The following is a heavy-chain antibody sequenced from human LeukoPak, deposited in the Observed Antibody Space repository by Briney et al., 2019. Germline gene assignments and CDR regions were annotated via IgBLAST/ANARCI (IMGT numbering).Heavy chain of an antibody. Sequence: GGSLRLSCAASGFTFSSYAMHWVRQAPGKGLEWVAVISYDGSNKYYADSVKGRFTISRDNSKNTLYLQMNSLRAEDTAVYYCVTEVSGSFPTWGQGTLVTVSS. V-gene: IGHV3-30*04. J-gene: IGHJ4*02. CDR3: VTEVSGSFPT. D-gene: IGHD1-26*01. CDR1: GFTFSSYA. CDR2: ISYDGSNK.